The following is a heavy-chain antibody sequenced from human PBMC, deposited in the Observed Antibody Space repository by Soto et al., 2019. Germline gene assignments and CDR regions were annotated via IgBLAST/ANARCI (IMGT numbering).Heavy chain of an antibody. D-gene: IGHD3-9*01. Sequence: EVQLVESGGGLVKPGGSLRLSCAASGFTFSSYSMNWVRQAPGKGLEWVSSISSSSSYIYYADSVKGRFTISRDNAKNSLFLQINSLRAEVTAVYYCARDWGGGLRYFDWLPIDYWGQGTLVTVSS. CDR1: GFTFSSYS. V-gene: IGHV3-21*01. CDR3: ARDWGGGLRYFDWLPIDY. J-gene: IGHJ4*02. CDR2: ISSSSSYI.